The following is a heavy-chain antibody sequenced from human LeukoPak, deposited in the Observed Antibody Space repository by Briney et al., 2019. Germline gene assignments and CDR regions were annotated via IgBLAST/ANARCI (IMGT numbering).Heavy chain of an antibody. CDR3: ARGFGEFPGSYYGMDV. CDR1: GFTVSSNY. CDR2: IWYDGSNK. V-gene: IGHV3-33*08. D-gene: IGHD3-10*01. Sequence: GGSLRLSCAASGFTVSSNYMSWVRQAPGKGLEWVAVIWYDGSNKYYADSVKGRFTISRDNSKNTLYLQMNSLRAEDTAVYYCARGFGEFPGSYYGMDVWGKGTTVTVSS. J-gene: IGHJ6*04.